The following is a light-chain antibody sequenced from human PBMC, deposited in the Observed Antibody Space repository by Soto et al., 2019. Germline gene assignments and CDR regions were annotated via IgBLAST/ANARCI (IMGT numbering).Light chain of an antibody. J-gene: IGKJ3*01. CDR2: DAS. V-gene: IGKV3-15*01. Sequence: EIVMTQSPVTLSVSPGERATLSCRASQSVGRNLAWYQQKPGQAPRLLIYDASNRATGTPARFSGSGSGTEFTLIISSLQSEDFAVYYCQQFNKWPPVFGPGTKVDI. CDR1: QSVGRN. CDR3: QQFNKWPPV.